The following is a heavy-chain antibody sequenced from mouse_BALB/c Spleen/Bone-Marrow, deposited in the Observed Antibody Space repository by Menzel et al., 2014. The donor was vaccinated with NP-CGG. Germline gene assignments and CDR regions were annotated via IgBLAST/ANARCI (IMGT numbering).Heavy chain of an antibody. V-gene: IGHV1-54*01. J-gene: IGHJ2*01. CDR3: ARGDYRSYYFDY. CDR2: INPGSGGT. D-gene: IGHD2-14*01. CDR1: GYAFTNYL. Sequence: QVQLQQSGAELVRPGTSVKVSCKASGYAFTNYLIEWVKQMPGQGLEWIGVINPGSGGTNYNEKFKGKATLTADKSSSTAYMQLSSLTSDDSAVYFCARGDYRSYYFDYWGQGTTLTVSS.